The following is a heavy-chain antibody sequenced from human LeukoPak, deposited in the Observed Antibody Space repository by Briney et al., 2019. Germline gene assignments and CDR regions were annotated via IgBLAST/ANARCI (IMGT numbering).Heavy chain of an antibody. J-gene: IGHJ4*02. CDR2: ISSSASTI. CDR3: ARAPVYYYFDY. Sequence: PGGSLRLSCAASGFTFSDYYMSWIRQAPGKGLEWVSYISSSASTIYYAGSVKGRFTISRDNAKNSLSLQMNSLRAEDTAVYYCARAPVYYYFDYWGQGTLVTVSS. V-gene: IGHV3-11*01. CDR1: GFTFSDYY. D-gene: IGHD6-6*01.